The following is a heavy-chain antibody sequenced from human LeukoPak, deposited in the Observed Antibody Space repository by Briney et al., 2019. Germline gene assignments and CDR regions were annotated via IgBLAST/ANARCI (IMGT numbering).Heavy chain of an antibody. CDR3: AKDATAVPGTVYMDV. J-gene: IGHJ6*03. V-gene: IGHV3-30*18. D-gene: IGHD6-19*01. CDR2: ISYDRSNK. Sequence: PGGSLRLSCAASGFTFDDYGMSWVRQAPGRGLEWVAVISYDRSNKKYADSVKGRFTTSRDNAKNSLYLQMTSLRDEDTALYYCAKDATAVPGTVYMDVWGKGTTVTVSS. CDR1: GFTFDDYG.